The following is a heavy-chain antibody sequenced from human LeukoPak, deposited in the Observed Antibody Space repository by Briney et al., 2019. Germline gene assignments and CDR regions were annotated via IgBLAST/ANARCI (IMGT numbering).Heavy chain of an antibody. Sequence: PSETLPLTCSVSGGSISSYYWSWTRQPAGKALEWIGRIYTSGSPSYNPSLKSRVTSSLDTSKKQFSLKLNSVTATDTAVYYCARERGNYGMDVWGQGTTVTVSS. CDR1: GGSISSYY. J-gene: IGHJ6*02. V-gene: IGHV4-4*07. CDR3: ARERGNYGMDV. CDR2: IYTSGSP. D-gene: IGHD3-10*01.